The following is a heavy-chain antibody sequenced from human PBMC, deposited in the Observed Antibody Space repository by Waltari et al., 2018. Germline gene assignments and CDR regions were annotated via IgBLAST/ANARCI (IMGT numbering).Heavy chain of an antibody. J-gene: IGHJ6*03. CDR3: TSSVGAPPDYYYYYMDV. Sequence: QVQLQQWGAGLLKPSETLSLTCAVYGGSFSGYYWSWIRQPPGKGLEWIGEINHSGSTSDHPSRKSRVTISVDTSKNQFSLKQSSVTAADTAVYYCTSSVGAPPDYYYYYMDVWGKGTTVTVSS. CDR1: GGSFSGYY. CDR2: INHSGST. D-gene: IGHD1-26*01. V-gene: IGHV4-34*01.